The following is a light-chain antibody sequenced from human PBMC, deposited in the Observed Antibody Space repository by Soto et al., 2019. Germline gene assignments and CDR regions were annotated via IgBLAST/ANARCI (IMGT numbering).Light chain of an antibody. J-gene: IGKJ4*01. Sequence: DIQMTQSPSSLSASVGDRVTINCRASQNIINFLNWYQQRPGKAPKLLIYAASSLHSGVSSRFSGSGSGTDFTLTISSLQPEDFAAYYCQHSHTTPPTFGGGTKVDIK. V-gene: IGKV1-39*01. CDR1: QNIINF. CDR2: AAS. CDR3: QHSHTTPPT.